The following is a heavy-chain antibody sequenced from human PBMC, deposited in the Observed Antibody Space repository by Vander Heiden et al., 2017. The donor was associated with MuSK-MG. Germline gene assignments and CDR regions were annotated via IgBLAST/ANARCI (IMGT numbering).Heavy chain of an antibody. D-gene: IGHD6-19*01. Sequence: QVQLQQWGAGLLKPSETLSLTCAVYGGSFSGYYWSWIRQPPGKGLEWIGEINHSGSTNYNPSLKSRVTISVDTSKNQFSLKLSSVTAADTAVYYCARRGSGWWNNWFDPWGQGTLVTVSS. CDR1: GGSFSGYY. V-gene: IGHV4-34*01. J-gene: IGHJ5*02. CDR3: ARRGSGWWNNWFDP. CDR2: INHSGST.